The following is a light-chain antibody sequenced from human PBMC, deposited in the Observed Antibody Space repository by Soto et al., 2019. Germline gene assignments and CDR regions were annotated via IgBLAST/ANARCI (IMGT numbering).Light chain of an antibody. CDR1: SSDVGAYNY. CDR3: SSYTSSSTLV. J-gene: IGLJ1*01. Sequence: QSALTQHASVSGSPGQPITISCTGTSSDVGAYNYVSWYQQHPGKAPKLMIYEVSHRPSGVSNRFSGSKSGNTASLTISGLQAEDEADYYCSSYTSSSTLVFATGTKVTVL. CDR2: EVS. V-gene: IGLV2-14*01.